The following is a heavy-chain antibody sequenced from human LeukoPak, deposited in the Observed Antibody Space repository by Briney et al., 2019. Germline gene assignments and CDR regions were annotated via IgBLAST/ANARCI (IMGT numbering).Heavy chain of an antibody. D-gene: IGHD4/OR15-4a*01. CDR2: INHSGSA. J-gene: IGHJ5*01. Sequence: PSETLSLTCAVYGGSFSGYYWSWIRQPPGKGLEWIGEINHSGSANYNPSLKSRVTISVDTSKNQFSLKLSSVTAADTAVYYCARGPNYDSWGQGTLVTVSS. CDR1: GGSFSGYY. V-gene: IGHV4-34*01. CDR3: ARGPNYDS.